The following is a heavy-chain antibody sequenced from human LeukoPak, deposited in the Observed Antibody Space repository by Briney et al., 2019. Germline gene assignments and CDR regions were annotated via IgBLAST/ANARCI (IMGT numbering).Heavy chain of an antibody. CDR2: IRYDGSNK. Sequence: GGSLRLSCAASGFTFSSYGMHWVRQAPGKGLEWVAFIRYDGSNKYYADSVKGRFTISRDNSKNTLYLQMNSLRAEDTAVYYCAKDIEGLAGHYSFDPWVQGTLVTVSS. CDR3: AKDIEGLAGHYSFDP. V-gene: IGHV3-30*02. J-gene: IGHJ5*02. CDR1: GFTFSSYG. D-gene: IGHD3-16*02.